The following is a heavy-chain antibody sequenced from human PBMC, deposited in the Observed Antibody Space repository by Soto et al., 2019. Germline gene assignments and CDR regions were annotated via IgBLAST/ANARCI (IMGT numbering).Heavy chain of an antibody. CDR1: GASISSYH. D-gene: IGHD3-16*01. CDR3: AAAVPAEYVFPYYYMDV. Sequence: QVQLQESGPGLVKPSETLSLTCTVSGASISSYHWSWIRQTPGKGLEWIGYIYYSGSANYNPSLKRRGPLSGSTAKDPGLPKLGPLNGADTGVYYCAAAVPAEYVFPYYYMDVWGKGTTVTVSS. CDR2: IYYSGSA. J-gene: IGHJ6*03. V-gene: IGHV4-59*08.